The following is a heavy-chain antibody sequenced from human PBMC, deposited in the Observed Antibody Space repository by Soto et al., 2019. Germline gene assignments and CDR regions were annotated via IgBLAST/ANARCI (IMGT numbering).Heavy chain of an antibody. J-gene: IGHJ4*02. CDR1: GFTFSSYW. CDR3: SRDLGWEGILDY. V-gene: IGHV3-74*01. CDR2: INSDGSST. D-gene: IGHD1-26*01. Sequence: EVQLVESGGGLVQPGGSLRLSCAASGFTFSSYWMHWVRQAPGKGLVWVSRINSDGSSTSYADSVKGRFTISRDNAKNTLYLQLNSRRAEDTAVYYCSRDLGWEGILDYWGQGTLVTVSS.